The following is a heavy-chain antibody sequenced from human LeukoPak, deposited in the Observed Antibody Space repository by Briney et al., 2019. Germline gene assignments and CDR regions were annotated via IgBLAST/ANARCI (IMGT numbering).Heavy chain of an antibody. V-gene: IGHV3-23*01. CDR1: GFTFRNYG. CDR2: INDSGGST. Sequence: GGSLRLSCEASGFTFRNYGMSWVRQAPGKGLEWVATINDSGGSTRSADSAKGRFTISRDNSKNTVHLQMNSLRAEDTAVYYCAKSGPNFYHYWGQGTLVTVSS. D-gene: IGHD1-7*01. J-gene: IGHJ4*02. CDR3: AKSGPNFYHY.